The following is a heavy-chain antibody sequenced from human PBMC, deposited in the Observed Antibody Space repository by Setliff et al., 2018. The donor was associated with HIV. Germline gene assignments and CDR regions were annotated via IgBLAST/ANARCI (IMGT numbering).Heavy chain of an antibody. Sequence: SGPTLVNPTQTLTLTCTFSGFSLSTSEVGVGWIRQPPGKALEWLALIYWDGDTRYSTSLKTRLTISKDTSKNQVVLTMTNMDPVDTATYYCARIRRRITIFGVVTDYGMDVWGQGTTVTVSS. CDR1: GFSLSTSEVG. J-gene: IGHJ6*02. CDR2: IYWDGDT. D-gene: IGHD3-3*01. V-gene: IGHV2-5*02. CDR3: ARIRRRITIFGVVTDYGMDV.